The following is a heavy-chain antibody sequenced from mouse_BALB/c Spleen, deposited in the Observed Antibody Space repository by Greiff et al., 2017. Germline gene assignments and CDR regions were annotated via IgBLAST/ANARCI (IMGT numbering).Heavy chain of an antibody. V-gene: IGHV1S56*01. CDR2: IYPGNVNT. Sequence: VQLQESGPELVKPGASVRISCKASGYTFTSYYIHWVKQRPGQGLEWIGWIYPGNVNTKYNEKFKGKATLTADKSSSTAYMQLSSLTSEDSAVYFCAREGGGTWFAYWGQGTLVTVSA. CDR1: GYTFTSYY. J-gene: IGHJ3*01. CDR3: AREGGGTWFAY.